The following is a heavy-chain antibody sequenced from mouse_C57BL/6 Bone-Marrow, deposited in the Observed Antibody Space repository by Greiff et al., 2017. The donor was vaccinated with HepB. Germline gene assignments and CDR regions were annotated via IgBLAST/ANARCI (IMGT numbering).Heavy chain of an antibody. Sequence: VQLQQSGAELVKPGASVKLSCKASGYTFTSYWMHWVKQRPGQGLEWIGMIHPNSGSTNYNEKFKSKATLTVDKSSSTAYMQLSSLTSEDSAVYYCARGNYGNFPWFAYWGQGTLVTVSA. CDR1: GYTFTSYW. CDR2: IHPNSGST. CDR3: ARGNYGNFPWFAY. V-gene: IGHV1-64*01. D-gene: IGHD2-1*01. J-gene: IGHJ3*01.